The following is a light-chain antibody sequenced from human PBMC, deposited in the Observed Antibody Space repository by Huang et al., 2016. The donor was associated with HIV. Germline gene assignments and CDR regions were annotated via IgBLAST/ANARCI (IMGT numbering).Light chain of an antibody. V-gene: IGKV3-11*01. Sequence: EIVLTQSPATLSLSPGERATLSCRARQSVSSYLAWYQQKPGQAPRLLIYDASNGATGIPARVSGSGSGTDCSLTISSLEPEEFAVYYCQQRITWPSTFGQGTKVEIK. CDR3: QQRITWPST. CDR1: QSVSSY. J-gene: IGKJ1*01. CDR2: DAS.